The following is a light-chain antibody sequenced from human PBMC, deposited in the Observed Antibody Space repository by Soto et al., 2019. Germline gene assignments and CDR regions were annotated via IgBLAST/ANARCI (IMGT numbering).Light chain of an antibody. V-gene: IGKV3-20*01. CDR2: DTS. CDR1: QSVSSSS. CDR3: QQYGSFPYT. Sequence: EIVLTQSPGTLSLSPGERATLSCRASQSVSSSSLAWYQQKPGQAPGLLIYDTSTRATGIPDRFGGSGYGTDFTLTISRLEPEDFAVYYCQQYGSFPYTFGQGTKLEI. J-gene: IGKJ2*01.